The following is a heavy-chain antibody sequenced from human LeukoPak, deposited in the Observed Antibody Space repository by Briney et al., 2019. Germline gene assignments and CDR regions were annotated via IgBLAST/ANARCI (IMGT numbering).Heavy chain of an antibody. J-gene: IGHJ4*02. D-gene: IGHD6-13*01. CDR1: GFTFDDYA. CDR3: AKDRWYSRGGYFDY. Sequence: PGGSLRLSCAASGFTFDDYAMHWVRRAPGKGLEWVSLISGDGGSTYYADSVRGRFTISRDNSKNSMYLQMNSLRTEDTALYYCAKDRWYSRGGYFDYWGQGTLVTVSS. V-gene: IGHV3-43*02. CDR2: ISGDGGST.